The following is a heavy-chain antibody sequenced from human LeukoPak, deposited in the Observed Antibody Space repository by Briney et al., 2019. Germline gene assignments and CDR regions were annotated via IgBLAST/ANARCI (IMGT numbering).Heavy chain of an antibody. Sequence: GGSLRLSCAASGFTFSNAWMSWVRQAPGKGLEWVSAISGSGGSTYYADSVKGRFTISRDNSKNTLYLQMNSLRAEDTAVYYCAKDRRGSGSVFDYWGQGTLVTVSS. CDR1: GFTFSNAW. J-gene: IGHJ4*02. CDR3: AKDRRGSGSVFDY. V-gene: IGHV3-23*01. D-gene: IGHD3-10*01. CDR2: ISGSGGST.